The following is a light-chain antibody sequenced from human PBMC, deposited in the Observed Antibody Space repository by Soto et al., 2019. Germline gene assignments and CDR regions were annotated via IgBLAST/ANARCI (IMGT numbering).Light chain of an antibody. V-gene: IGKV1-9*01. J-gene: IGKJ3*01. CDR3: QHLNNYPPFT. CDR1: QDIKTY. Sequence: IQLTQSPSSLSASVGDRVSITCRASQDIKTYLAWYQQERGKAPKLLISGTFTLQSGVPSRFNGSGSGTDFTLTISRLQPEDFATYYCQHLNNYPPFTFGPGKKV. CDR2: GTF.